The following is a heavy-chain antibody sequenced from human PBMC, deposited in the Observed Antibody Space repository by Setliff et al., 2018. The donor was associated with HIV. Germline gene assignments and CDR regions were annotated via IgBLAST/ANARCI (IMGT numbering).Heavy chain of an antibody. CDR2: ISAYNGNT. CDR3: ARDTAIGWYGDSKMSDF. CDR1: GYTFTDYG. D-gene: IGHD3-10*01. V-gene: IGHV1-18*01. J-gene: IGHJ4*02. Sequence: ASVKVSCKASGYTFTDYGISWVRQAPGQGLEWMGWISAYNGNTKYAQKCQGRVTMTTHTSTSTAYMELRSLRSDDTAVYYCARDTAIGWYGDSKMSDFWGQGTLVTVSS.